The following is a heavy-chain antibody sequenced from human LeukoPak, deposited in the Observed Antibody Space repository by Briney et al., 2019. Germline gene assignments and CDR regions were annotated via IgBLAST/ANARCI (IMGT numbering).Heavy chain of an antibody. Sequence: ASVKVSCKASGYTFTGYYMHWVRQAPGQGLEWMGWINPNSGGTNYAQKFQGGVTMTRDTSISTAYMELSRLRSDDTAVYYCARDSGDTAMGAGGYWGQGTLVTVSS. D-gene: IGHD5-18*01. CDR3: ARDSGDTAMGAGGY. CDR2: INPNSGGT. J-gene: IGHJ4*02. V-gene: IGHV1-2*02. CDR1: GYTFTGYY.